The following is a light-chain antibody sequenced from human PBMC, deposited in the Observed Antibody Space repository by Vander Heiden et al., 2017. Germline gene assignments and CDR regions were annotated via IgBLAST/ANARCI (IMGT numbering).Light chain of an antibody. CDR3: GTWDTSLSVVV. J-gene: IGLJ2*01. V-gene: IGLV1-51*01. CDR2: DNN. Sequence: QSVLPHPPSVSAAPGPTVTISCSGSSSNIGSTYVSWYRQLPGTATKLLIDDNNKRPSGIPDRFAGSTGGTSATLGITGDQTGDEADYYCGTWDTSLSVVVFGGGTKLTVL. CDR1: SSNIGSTY.